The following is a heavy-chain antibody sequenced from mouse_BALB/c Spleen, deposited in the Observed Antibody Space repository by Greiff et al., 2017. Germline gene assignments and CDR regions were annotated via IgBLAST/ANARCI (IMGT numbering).Heavy chain of an antibody. CDR3: ARSDYYGSSYDYWYFDV. D-gene: IGHD1-1*01. J-gene: IGHJ1*01. V-gene: IGHV3-2*02. CDR2: ISYSGST. CDR1: GYSITSDYA. Sequence: EVQLQESGPGLVKPSQSLSLTCTVTGYSITSDYAWNWIRQFPGNKLEWMGYISYSGSTSYNQSLKSRISITRDTSKNKFFLQLNSVTTEDTATYYCARSDYYGSSYDYWYFDVWGAGTTVTVSS.